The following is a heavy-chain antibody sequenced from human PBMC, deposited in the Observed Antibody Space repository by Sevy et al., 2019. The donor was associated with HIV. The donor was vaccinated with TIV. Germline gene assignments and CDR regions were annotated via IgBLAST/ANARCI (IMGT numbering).Heavy chain of an antibody. CDR2: IKEDGSAK. CDR1: GFTFSSYW. D-gene: IGHD3-22*01. V-gene: IGHV3-7*01. Sequence: GGYLRLSCAASGFTFSSYWMTWVRQAPGKGLEWVGNIKEDGSAKYYVDSVKGRFTISRDNAKNSLYLQMNSLRAEDPALYYCARELIYSSGYYTADFWGLGTLVTVSS. CDR3: ARELIYSSGYYTADF. J-gene: IGHJ4*02.